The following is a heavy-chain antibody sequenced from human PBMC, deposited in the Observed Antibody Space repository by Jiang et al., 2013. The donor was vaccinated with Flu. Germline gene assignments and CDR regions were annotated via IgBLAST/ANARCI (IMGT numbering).Heavy chain of an antibody. CDR2: IYYSGIT. Sequence: GPGLVKASETLSLTCTVSDGSISSYYWSWIRQSPGKGLEWIGYIYYSGITASNPSLRSRVTISIDTSKNQFALRLSSVTAADTAVYYCASELRIAGGTSALDIWGQGTKVTVSS. J-gene: IGHJ3*02. V-gene: IGHV4-59*13. CDR1: DGSISSYY. CDR3: ASELRIAGGTSALDI. D-gene: IGHD6-13*01.